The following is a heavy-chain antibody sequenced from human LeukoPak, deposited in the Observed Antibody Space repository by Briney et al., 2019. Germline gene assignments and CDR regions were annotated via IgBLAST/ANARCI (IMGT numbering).Heavy chain of an antibody. CDR3: QVGCGGSCCSRDAFDI. J-gene: IGHJ3*02. Sequence: ASVKVSCKASGYTFTSYDINWVRQATGQGLEWMGWMNPNSGNTGYAQKFQGRVTMTRNTSISTAYMELSSLRSEDTAVYYCQVGCGGSCCSRDAFDIWGQGTMVTVSS. CDR1: GYTFTSYD. CDR2: MNPNSGNT. V-gene: IGHV1-8*01. D-gene: IGHD2-15*01.